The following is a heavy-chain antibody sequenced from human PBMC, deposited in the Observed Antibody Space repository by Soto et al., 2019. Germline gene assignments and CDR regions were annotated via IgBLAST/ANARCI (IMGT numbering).Heavy chain of an antibody. D-gene: IGHD3-22*01. CDR3: AHQPYDSSGYHLYYFDL. CDR1: GFSLSTSGVG. CDR2: IYWNDDK. V-gene: IGHV2-5*01. J-gene: IGHJ4*02. Sequence: GPTLVNPTQTLTLTCTFSGFSLSTSGVGVGWIRQPPGKALEWLALIYWNDDKRYSPSLKSRLTITKDTSKKQVVLTMTNMDPVDTATYYCAHQPYDSSGYHLYYFDLSGKGTLVTVSS.